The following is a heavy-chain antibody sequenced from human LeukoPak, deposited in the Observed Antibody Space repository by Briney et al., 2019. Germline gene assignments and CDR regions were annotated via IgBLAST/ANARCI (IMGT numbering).Heavy chain of an antibody. J-gene: IGHJ1*01. D-gene: IGHD3-10*01. V-gene: IGHV4-34*08. Sequence: GSLRLSCAASGFKFSDFWMTWVRQTPGKGLEWIAEISDRGGTHYNPSLASRVAISIDLSRSQFSLTLTSVTAADTAIYYCAALGSSSAQHWGQGTLVIVSS. CDR1: GFKFSDFW. CDR2: ISDRGGT. CDR3: AALGSSSAQH.